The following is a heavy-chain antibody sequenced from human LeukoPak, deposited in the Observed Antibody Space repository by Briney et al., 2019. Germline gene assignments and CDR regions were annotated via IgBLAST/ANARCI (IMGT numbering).Heavy chain of an antibody. Sequence: GGSLRLSCASSGFTFSSYAMSWVRQAPGKGLEWVSSISGSGGSTYYADSVKGRFTISRDNSKNTLYLQMNSLRAEDTAVYYCAKDQEYSSSVHDYWGQGTLVTVSS. CDR3: AKDQEYSSSVHDY. D-gene: IGHD6-6*01. CDR1: GFTFSSYA. V-gene: IGHV3-23*01. J-gene: IGHJ4*02. CDR2: ISGSGGST.